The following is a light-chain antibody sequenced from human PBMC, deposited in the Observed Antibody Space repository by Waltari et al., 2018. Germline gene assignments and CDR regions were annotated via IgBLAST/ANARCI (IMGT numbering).Light chain of an antibody. Sequence: DIQMTPSPSTLSASVGDRVTITCRASQSISSWLAWYQQKPGKAPKLLIYKASSLESGVPSRFSGSGSGTEFTLTISSLQPDDFATYYCQHYNLYSETFGQGTKVEIK. V-gene: IGKV1-5*03. J-gene: IGKJ1*01. CDR2: KAS. CDR3: QHYNLYSET. CDR1: QSISSW.